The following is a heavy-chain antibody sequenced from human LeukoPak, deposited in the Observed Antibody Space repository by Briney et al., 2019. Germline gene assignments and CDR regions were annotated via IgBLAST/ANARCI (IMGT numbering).Heavy chain of an antibody. CDR1: GGSFSDCY. J-gene: IGHJ4*02. D-gene: IGHD4-23*01. Sequence: SETLSLTCAVYGGSFSDCYWSWIRQPPGKGLEWIGEINHSGSTNYNPSLKSRVTISVDTSKNQFSLKLSSVTAADTAVYYCARDYGGNFNYWGQGTLVTVSS. V-gene: IGHV4-34*01. CDR3: ARDYGGNFNY. CDR2: INHSGST.